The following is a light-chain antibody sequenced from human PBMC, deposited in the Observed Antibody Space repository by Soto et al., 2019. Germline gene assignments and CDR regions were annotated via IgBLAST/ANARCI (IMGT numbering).Light chain of an antibody. CDR2: WAS. V-gene: IGKV4-1*01. CDR3: QQYFSTPRT. J-gene: IGKJ1*01. CDR1: QSVLYSSHYKNY. Sequence: DIVMTQSPDSLAVSLGERATINCKSSQSVLYSSHYKNYLAWYQQKPGQPPKLLIYWASTRESGVPGRFSGSGSGTDFTLTISSLQAEDVAIYYCQQYFSTPRTFGQGTKVDIK.